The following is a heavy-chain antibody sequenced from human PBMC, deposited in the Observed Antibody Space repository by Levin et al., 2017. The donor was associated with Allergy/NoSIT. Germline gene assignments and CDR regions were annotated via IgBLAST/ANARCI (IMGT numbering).Heavy chain of an antibody. CDR1: GGSISSYY. CDR2: IYYTGST. Sequence: PSETLSLTCTVSGGSISSYYWSWIRQPPGKGLEWIGYIYYTGSTNYNPSLKSRVTISLNTSKNQFSLKLSSVTAADTAVYYCARGSSSSGWYFAYWGQGTLVTVSS. D-gene: IGHD6-19*01. V-gene: IGHV4-59*01. CDR3: ARGSSSSGWYFAY. J-gene: IGHJ4*02.